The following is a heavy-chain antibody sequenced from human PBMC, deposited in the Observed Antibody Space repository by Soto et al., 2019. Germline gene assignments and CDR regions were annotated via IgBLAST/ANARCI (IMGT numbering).Heavy chain of an antibody. CDR1: GFTFSDYG. CDR3: AKDMGYGSGSPIDY. CDR2: ISGSGGST. D-gene: IGHD3-10*01. V-gene: IGHV3-23*01. J-gene: IGHJ4*02. Sequence: PGGSLRLSCAASGFTFSDYGMSWVRQAPGKGLEWVSVISGSGGSTYYADSVKGRFTLSRDNSKNTVYLQMNSLRAEDTAVYYCAKDMGYGSGSPIDYWGQGTLVTVSS.